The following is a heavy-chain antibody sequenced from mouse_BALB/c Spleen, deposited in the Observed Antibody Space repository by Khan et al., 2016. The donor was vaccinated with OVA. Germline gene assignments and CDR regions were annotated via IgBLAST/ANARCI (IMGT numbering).Heavy chain of an antibody. CDR2: IYPGDGDT. CDR1: GYAFSSYW. Sequence: VQLQESGAELVRPGSSVKISCKASGYAFSSYWMNWVKQRPGQGLEWIGQIYPGDGDTNYNGKFKGKATLTADKSSSTAYMQLSSLTSEDSAVYYCARNYVMEYWGQGTSVTVSS. CDR3: ARNYVMEY. J-gene: IGHJ4*01. V-gene: IGHV1-80*01.